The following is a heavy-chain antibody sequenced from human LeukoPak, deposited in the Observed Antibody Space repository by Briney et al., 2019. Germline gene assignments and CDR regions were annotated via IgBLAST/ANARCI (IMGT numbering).Heavy chain of an antibody. CDR1: GFTFSSYG. V-gene: IGHV3-30*18. CDR2: ISYDGSNK. D-gene: IGHD3-10*01. Sequence: PGRSLRLSCAASGFTFSSYGMHWVRQAPGKGLEWVAVISYDGSNKYYADSVKGRFTISRDNSKNTLYLQMNSLRAEDTAVYYCAKDGPYYYGSGIDYYYYGMDVWGQGTSVTVSS. J-gene: IGHJ6*02. CDR3: AKDGPYYYGSGIDYYYYGMDV.